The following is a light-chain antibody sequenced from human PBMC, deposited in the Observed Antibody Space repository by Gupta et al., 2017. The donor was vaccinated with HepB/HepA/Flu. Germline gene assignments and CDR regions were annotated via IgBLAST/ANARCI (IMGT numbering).Light chain of an antibody. CDR2: VNSDGRH. CDR3: QTWDTGIPHVV. Sequence: QLVLTQSPSASASLGASVKLTCTLSTGHTNYAIAWHQQQAKKGPRYLMKVNSDGRHSKGDGIPDRFSGSSSGAERYLTISSLQSEDEADYHCQTWDTGIPHVVFGGGTNLTVL. J-gene: IGLJ2*01. V-gene: IGLV4-69*01. CDR1: TGHTNYA.